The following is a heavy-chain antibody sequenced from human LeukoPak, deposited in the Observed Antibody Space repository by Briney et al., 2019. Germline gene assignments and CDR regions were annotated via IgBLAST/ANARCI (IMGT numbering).Heavy chain of an antibody. CDR3: ARALKYYDILTGYYRYYYYGMDV. V-gene: IGHV5-51*01. D-gene: IGHD3-9*01. CDR2: IYPGDSDT. J-gene: IGHJ6*02. CDR1: GYSFTSYW. Sequence: GESLKISCKGSGYSFTSYWIGWVRQMPGKGLEWMGIIYPGDSDTRYSPSFQGQVTISADKSISTAYLQWSSLKASDTAMYYCARALKYYDILTGYYRYYYYGMDVWGQGTTVTVSS.